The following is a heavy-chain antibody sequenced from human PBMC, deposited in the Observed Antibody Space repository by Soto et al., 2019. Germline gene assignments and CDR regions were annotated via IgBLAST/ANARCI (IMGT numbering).Heavy chain of an antibody. CDR3: ARGVVVAAIQGIGY. V-gene: IGHV3-43*01. CDR2: ISWDGATT. J-gene: IGHJ4*02. Sequence: GGSLRLSCAGSGFTFDDYMMYWVRQAPGKGLEWVSLISWDGATTNYADSVKGRFTISRDNSKNSLYLEMDSLRTEDSALYYCARGVVVAAIQGIGYWGQGTLVTVSS. D-gene: IGHD2-15*01. CDR1: GFTFDDYM.